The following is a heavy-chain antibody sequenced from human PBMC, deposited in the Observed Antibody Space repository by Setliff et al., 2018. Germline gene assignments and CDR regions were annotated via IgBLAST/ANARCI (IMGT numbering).Heavy chain of an antibody. J-gene: IGHJ4*02. CDR3: ARGSEFYHGSGTTDS. Sequence: SETLSLTCSVSGASINRDYWNWIRQPPGKGLEWIGYIHYSGSTNYNPSLKSRVTISFNTSKNQISLKLSSVTPADAAVYYCARGSEFYHGSGTTDSWGPGTLVTVSS. CDR1: GASINRDY. V-gene: IGHV4-59*01. D-gene: IGHD3-10*01. CDR2: IHYSGST.